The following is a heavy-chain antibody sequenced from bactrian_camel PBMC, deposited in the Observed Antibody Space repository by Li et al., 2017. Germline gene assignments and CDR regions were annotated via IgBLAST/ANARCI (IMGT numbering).Heavy chain of an antibody. J-gene: IGHJ4*01. D-gene: IGHD4*01. CDR2: YPTMGLS. CDR3: AAGETQFRSNGRPVCGDDYPY. Sequence: VQLVESGGGSVQPGGSLTVSCVVSGDTSSSNCMAWFRQAPGKRREFVAYVYPTMGLSHYRDSVQGRFTVTTDSQQGPKITLFLHMGSLLPEDTAIYTCAAGETQFRSNGRPVCGDDYPYWGRGTQVTVS. CDR1: GDTSSSNC. V-gene: IGHV3S53*01.